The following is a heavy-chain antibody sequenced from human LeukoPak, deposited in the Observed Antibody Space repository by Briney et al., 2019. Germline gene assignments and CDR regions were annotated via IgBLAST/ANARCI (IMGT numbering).Heavy chain of an antibody. J-gene: IGHJ4*02. CDR3: ASRLRYFE. Sequence: SGTLSLTXAVSGGSXXXXXXXXWVRXPPXXGLEWIXXXXXXXXXXXXXXXXXXXXXXXXKSKNQFSLKLSFVTAADTAVYYCASRLRYFEWGQGTLVTVSS. D-gene: IGHD3-9*01. CDR1: GGSXXXXXX. CDR2: XXXXXXX. V-gene: IGHV4-4*02.